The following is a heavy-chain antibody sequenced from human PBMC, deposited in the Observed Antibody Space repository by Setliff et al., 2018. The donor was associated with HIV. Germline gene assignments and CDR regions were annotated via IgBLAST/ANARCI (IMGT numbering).Heavy chain of an antibody. CDR3: ARGGGPDTNFDS. V-gene: IGHV4-39*07. CDR1: GETIRNGFYY. CDR2: IYYGGST. Sequence: PSETLSLTCTVSGETIRNGFYYWHWMRQPPGKGLEWIGSIYYGGSTHYKSSLKSRVTISVDTSKNQFSLRLSSVTAADTAVYYCARGGGPDTNFDSWGRGTLVTVSS. J-gene: IGHJ4*02.